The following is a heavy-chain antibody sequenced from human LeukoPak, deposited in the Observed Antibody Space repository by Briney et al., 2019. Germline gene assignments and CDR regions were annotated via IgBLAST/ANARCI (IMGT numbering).Heavy chain of an antibody. D-gene: IGHD2-15*01. CDR2: INPNSGGT. Sequence: ASVKVSCKASGYTFTGYYMHWVRQAPGQGLEWMGWINPNSGGTNYAQKFQGRVTMTRDTSISTAYMELSRLRSDDTAVCYCARPRRYCSGGSCYSAVDYWGQGTLVTVSS. CDR1: GYTFTGYY. V-gene: IGHV1-2*02. CDR3: ARPRRYCSGGSCYSAVDY. J-gene: IGHJ4*02.